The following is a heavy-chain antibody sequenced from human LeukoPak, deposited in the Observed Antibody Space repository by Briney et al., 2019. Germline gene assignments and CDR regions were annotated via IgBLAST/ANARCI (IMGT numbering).Heavy chain of an antibody. J-gene: IGHJ1*01. Sequence: SETLSLTCTVSGGSISSGGYYWSWIRQPPGKGLEWIGYIYHSGSTYYNPSLKSRVTISVDRSKNQFSLKLSSVTAADTAVYYCARDPHYTTGEVVDEYFQHWGQGTLVTVSS. V-gene: IGHV4-30-2*01. CDR3: ARDPHYTTGEVVDEYFQH. CDR2: IYHSGST. D-gene: IGHD3-16*01. CDR1: GGSISSGGYY.